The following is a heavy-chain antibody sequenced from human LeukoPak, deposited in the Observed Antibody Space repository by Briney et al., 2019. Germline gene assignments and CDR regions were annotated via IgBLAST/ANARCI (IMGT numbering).Heavy chain of an antibody. D-gene: IGHD6-13*01. V-gene: IGHV3-30*18. Sequence: GGSLRLSCAASGFTFSSYGMHWVRQAPGKGLEWVAVISYDGSNKYYADSVKGRFTISRDNSKNTLYLQMNSLRAEDTAVYYCAKGCIAAAGTGPGGIDYWGQGTLVTVSS. CDR1: GFTFSSYG. J-gene: IGHJ4*02. CDR2: ISYDGSNK. CDR3: AKGCIAAAGTGPGGIDY.